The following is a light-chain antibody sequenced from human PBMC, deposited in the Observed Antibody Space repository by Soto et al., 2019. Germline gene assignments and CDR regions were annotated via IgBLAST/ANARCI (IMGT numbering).Light chain of an antibody. CDR1: SSDVGAYDF. CDR3: SSYTTSSTRV. CDR2: EAS. J-gene: IGLJ1*01. Sequence: QSALAQPASVSGSPGQSITISCTGTSSDVGAYDFVSWYQQHPDKAPKLMIFEASNRPSGVSDRFSGSKSVNTATLTISGLQAEDEADYYCSSYTTSSTRVFGTGTKLTVL. V-gene: IGLV2-14*03.